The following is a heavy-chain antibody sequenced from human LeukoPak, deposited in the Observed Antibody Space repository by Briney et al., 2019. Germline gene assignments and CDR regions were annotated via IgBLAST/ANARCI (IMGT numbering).Heavy chain of an antibody. CDR2: INSDGSST. J-gene: IGHJ1*01. CDR1: GFPFSSYA. CDR3: AREGCSSTSCYYFQH. Sequence: GGSLRLSCAASGFPFSSYAMNWVRQAPGKGLVWVSRINSDGSSTSYADSVKGRFTISRDNAKNTLYLQMNSLRAEDTAVYYCAREGCSSTSCYYFQHWGQGTLVTVSS. D-gene: IGHD2-2*01. V-gene: IGHV3-74*01.